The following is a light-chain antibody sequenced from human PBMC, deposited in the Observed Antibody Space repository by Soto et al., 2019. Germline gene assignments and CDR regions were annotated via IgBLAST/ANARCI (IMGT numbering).Light chain of an antibody. Sequence: EVVLTQSPATLSLSPGEKATLSCRASQDINTYLGWYQQKPGQPPRLLIYDASNRASGIPARFSGSGSGTDFTLTINSLEPEDFAIYYCQHRYNWPLTFGAGTKVESK. CDR1: QDINTY. J-gene: IGKJ4*01. CDR2: DAS. CDR3: QHRYNWPLT. V-gene: IGKV3-11*01.